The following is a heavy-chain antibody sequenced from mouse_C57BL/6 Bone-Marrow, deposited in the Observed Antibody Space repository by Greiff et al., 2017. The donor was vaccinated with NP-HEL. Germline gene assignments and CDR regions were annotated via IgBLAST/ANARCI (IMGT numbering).Heavy chain of an antibody. CDR1: GYTFTDYN. Sequence: EVKLMESGPELVKPGASVKMSCKASGYTFTDYNMHWVKQSHGKSLEWIGYINPNNGGTSYNQKFKGKATLTVNKSSSTAYMELRSLTSEDSAVYYCARIIYYYGSSPYWGQGTTLTVSS. CDR2: INPNNGGT. J-gene: IGHJ2*01. V-gene: IGHV1-22*01. D-gene: IGHD1-1*01. CDR3: ARIIYYYGSSPY.